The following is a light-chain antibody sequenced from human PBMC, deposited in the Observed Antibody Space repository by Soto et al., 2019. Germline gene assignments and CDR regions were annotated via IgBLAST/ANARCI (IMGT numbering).Light chain of an antibody. CDR3: QQYNSWPPIT. Sequence: EIVMTQSPGTLSVSPGEGATLFCRASQSVRTKLAWYQQRAGQAPRLLMYGASNRATGIPDRFSGSGSGTEFTLTISSLQSEDFAVYYCQQYNSWPPITFGQGTRLEIK. V-gene: IGKV3-15*01. CDR2: GAS. CDR1: QSVRTK. J-gene: IGKJ5*01.